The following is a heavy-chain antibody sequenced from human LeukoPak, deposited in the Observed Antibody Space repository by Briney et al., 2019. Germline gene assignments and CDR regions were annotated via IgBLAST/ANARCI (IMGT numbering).Heavy chain of an antibody. CDR2: IDSNSNFM. J-gene: IGHJ3*02. D-gene: IGHD6-13*01. Sequence: GGSLRLSCAASGFTFGLYSMTWVRQAPGKGLEWVSLIDSNSNFMNYADSVKGRFTISRDNAKNTLYLQMNSLRAEDTAVYYCARDLSGIAAAGNDAFDIWGQGTMVTVSS. V-gene: IGHV3-21*01. CDR1: GFTFGLYS. CDR3: ARDLSGIAAAGNDAFDI.